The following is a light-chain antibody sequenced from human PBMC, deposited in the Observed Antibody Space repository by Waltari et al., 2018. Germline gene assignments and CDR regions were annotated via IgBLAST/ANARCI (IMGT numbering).Light chain of an antibody. Sequence: DIVIIQSPDSLAVSLGASATINCKSSQMVFYSSNNRNYLGWYKHKPGQPPKLLIYWAATRGSGIPDRFSGSGSDTDFTRTISSLEPEDVAVYSFQLYYATPRTFGQGTKVEIK. J-gene: IGKJ1*01. CDR3: QLYYATPRT. CDR2: WAA. CDR1: QMVFYSSNNRNY. V-gene: IGKV4-1*01.